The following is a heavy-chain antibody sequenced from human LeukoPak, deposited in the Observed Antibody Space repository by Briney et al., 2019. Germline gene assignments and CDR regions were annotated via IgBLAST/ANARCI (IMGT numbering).Heavy chain of an antibody. J-gene: IGHJ4*02. V-gene: IGHV3-23*01. Sequence: GGSLRLSCAASEFTFSSYAMSWVRQAPGKGLEWVSAISGSGLSTYYADSVKGRFSISRDNSKNTLYLQMNSLRAEDTAVYYCAKGPLWFGELSFDYWGQGTLVTVSS. CDR1: EFTFSSYA. D-gene: IGHD3-10*01. CDR2: ISGSGLST. CDR3: AKGPLWFGELSFDY.